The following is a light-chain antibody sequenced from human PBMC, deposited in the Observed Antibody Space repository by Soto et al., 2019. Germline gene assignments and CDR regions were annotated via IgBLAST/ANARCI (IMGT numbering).Light chain of an antibody. CDR3: QQYGSSPPIT. Sequence: EIVLTQSPGTLSLSPGERATLSCRASQSVSSRLAWYQQRPGQAPRLLIYGASVRATGIPDRFSGSGSGTDFTLTISRLEPEDFAVYYCQQYGSSPPITFGQGTRLEIK. CDR1: QSVSSR. J-gene: IGKJ5*01. V-gene: IGKV3-20*01. CDR2: GAS.